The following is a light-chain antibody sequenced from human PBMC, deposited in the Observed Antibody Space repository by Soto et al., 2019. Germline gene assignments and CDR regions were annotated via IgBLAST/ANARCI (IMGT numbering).Light chain of an antibody. CDR3: QQRRHLWT. J-gene: IGKJ1*01. CDR2: DSS. V-gene: IGKV3-11*01. Sequence: EIVMTQSPVTLSLSPGERATLSCRASQSVDSYLAWYQQKPGQAPRLLIYDSSNRATGIPARFSGSGSGTDFTLTINSLEFEDSAVYYCQQRRHLWTFGQGTKVEIK. CDR1: QSVDSY.